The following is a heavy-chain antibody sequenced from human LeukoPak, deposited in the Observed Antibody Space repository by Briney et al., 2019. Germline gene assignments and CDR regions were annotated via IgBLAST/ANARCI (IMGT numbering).Heavy chain of an antibody. Sequence: GGSLRLSCAASGFTFSSYAMHWVRQAPGKGLEWVAVISYDGSNKYYADSVKGRFTISRDNSKNTLYLQMNSLRAEDTAVYYCARDRRGPYYFDYWGQGTLVTVSS. CDR3: ARDRRGPYYFDY. CDR1: GFTFSSYA. CDR2: ISYDGSNK. V-gene: IGHV3-30-3*01. D-gene: IGHD3-10*01. J-gene: IGHJ4*02.